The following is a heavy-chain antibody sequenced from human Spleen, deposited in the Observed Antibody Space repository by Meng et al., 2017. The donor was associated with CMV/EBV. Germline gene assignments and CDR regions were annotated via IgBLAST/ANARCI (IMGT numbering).Heavy chain of an antibody. D-gene: IGHD3-9*01. J-gene: IGHJ5*02. CDR3: ARGVSGYGSNWFDP. Sequence: PSVFIFSSYSMNCVRQAPGKGLECISYISSSASNIYYADSVKGRFTISRDNAKNSLYLQMNSLRAEDTAFYYCARGVSGYGSNWFDPWGQGTLVTVSS. CDR1: VFIFSSYS. CDR2: ISSSASNI. V-gene: IGHV3-48*03.